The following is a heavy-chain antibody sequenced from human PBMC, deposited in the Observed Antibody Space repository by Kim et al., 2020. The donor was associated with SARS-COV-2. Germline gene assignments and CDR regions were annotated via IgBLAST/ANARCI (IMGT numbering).Heavy chain of an antibody. CDR3: ARGSYYFDY. Sequence: GGSLRLSCAASGFTFSSYGMHWVRQAPGKGLEWVAVISYDGSNKYYADSVKGRFTISRDNSKNTLYLQMNSLRAEDTAVYYCARGSYYFDYWGQGTLVTV. CDR2: ISYDGSNK. CDR1: GFTFSSYG. J-gene: IGHJ4*02. V-gene: IGHV3-30*03.